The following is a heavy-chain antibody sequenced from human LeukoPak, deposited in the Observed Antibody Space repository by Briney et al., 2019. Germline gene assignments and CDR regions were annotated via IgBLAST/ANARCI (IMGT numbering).Heavy chain of an antibody. CDR1: GFTFSSYW. V-gene: IGHV3-7*05. J-gene: IGHJ4*02. Sequence: GGSLRLSCAASGFTFSSYWMSWVRQAPGQGLEWAANIKEDGSEKNYVDSVKGRFTISRDNAKNSLYLQMNSLRAEDTAVYYCARDLHIVATLGLDYWGQGTLVTVSS. CDR3: ARDLHIVATLGLDY. D-gene: IGHD5-12*01. CDR2: IKEDGSEK.